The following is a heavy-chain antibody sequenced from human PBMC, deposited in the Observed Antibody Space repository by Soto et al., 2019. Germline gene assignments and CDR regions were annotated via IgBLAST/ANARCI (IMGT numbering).Heavy chain of an antibody. D-gene: IGHD4-17*01. Sequence: EVQLVESGGVLVQPGGSLRLSCAASGFTVSSNYMSWVRQAPGKGLEWVSVIYSGGSTYYADSVKGRFTISRDNSKNTLYLQMNSLRAEDTAVYYCARDYGDYDSFGYWGQGTLVTVSS. CDR2: IYSGGST. V-gene: IGHV3-66*01. CDR1: GFTVSSNY. J-gene: IGHJ4*02. CDR3: ARDYGDYDSFGY.